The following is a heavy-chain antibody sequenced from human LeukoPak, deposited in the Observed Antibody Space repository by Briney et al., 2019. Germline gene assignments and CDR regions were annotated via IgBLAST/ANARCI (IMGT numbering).Heavy chain of an antibody. CDR2: INHSGST. CDR1: GGSFSGYY. V-gene: IGHV4-34*01. Sequence: PSETLSLTCAVYGGSFSGYYWSWIRQPPGKGLEWIGEINHSGSTNYNPSLKSRVTISVDMSKNQISLKLSSVTATDTAVYYCARGRYFDYWGQGTLVTVSS. J-gene: IGHJ4*02. CDR3: ARGRYFDY.